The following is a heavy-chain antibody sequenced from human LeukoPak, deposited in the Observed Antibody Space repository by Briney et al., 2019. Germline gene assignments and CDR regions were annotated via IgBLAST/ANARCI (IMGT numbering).Heavy chain of an antibody. CDR1: GYTFTSYG. V-gene: IGHV1-18*01. CDR2: ISAYNGNT. CDR3: ARDLPSRMAVAGHDAFDI. Sequence: ASVKVSCKASGYTFTSYGISWVRQAPGQGLEWMGWISAYNGNTNYAQKLQGRVTMTTDTSTSTAYMELRSLRSDDTAAYYYARDLPSRMAVAGHDAFDIWGQGTMVTVSS. D-gene: IGHD6-19*01. J-gene: IGHJ3*02.